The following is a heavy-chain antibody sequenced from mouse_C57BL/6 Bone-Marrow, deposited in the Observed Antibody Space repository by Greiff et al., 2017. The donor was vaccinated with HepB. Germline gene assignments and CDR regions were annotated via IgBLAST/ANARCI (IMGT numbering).Heavy chain of an antibody. J-gene: IGHJ1*03. CDR1: GFTFSDYG. Sequence: EVMLVESGGGLVKPGGSLKLSCAASGFTFSDYGMHWVRQAPEKGLEWVAYISSGSSTIYYADTVKGRFTISRDNAKNTLFLQMTSLRSEDTAMYYCERKGILITTVVATEHWYFDVWGTGTTVTVSS. CDR3: ERKGILITTVVATEHWYFDV. V-gene: IGHV5-17*01. CDR2: ISSGSSTI. D-gene: IGHD1-1*01.